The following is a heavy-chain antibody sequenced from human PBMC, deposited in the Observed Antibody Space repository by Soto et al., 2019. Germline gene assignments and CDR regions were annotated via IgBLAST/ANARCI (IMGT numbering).Heavy chain of an antibody. CDR2: ISYDGSNK. Sequence: GGSLRLSCAASGFTFSSYGMHWVRQAPGKGLEWVAVISYDGSNKYYADSVKGRFTISRDNSKNTLYPQMNSLRAEDTAVYYCAKAQPLLWFGESLGAFDIWGQGTMVTVSS. J-gene: IGHJ3*02. CDR1: GFTFSSYG. D-gene: IGHD3-10*01. CDR3: AKAQPLLWFGESLGAFDI. V-gene: IGHV3-30*18.